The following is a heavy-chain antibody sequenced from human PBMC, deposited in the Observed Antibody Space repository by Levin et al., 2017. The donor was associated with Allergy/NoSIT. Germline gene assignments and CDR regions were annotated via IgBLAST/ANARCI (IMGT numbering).Heavy chain of an antibody. CDR2: IYPDDSDA. D-gene: IGHD3/OR15-3a*01. CDR3: AREPQPLCDSGIFELDY. V-gene: IGHV5-51*01. Sequence: GESLKISCKVSGYSFKSYWLAWVRQMPGKGLEWMGIIYPDDSDARYSPSFQGQVTISVDKSINTPYLQRSSLKASDTAMYYCAREPQPLCDSGIFELDYWGQGTQVTVSS. J-gene: IGHJ4*02. CDR1: GYSFKSYW.